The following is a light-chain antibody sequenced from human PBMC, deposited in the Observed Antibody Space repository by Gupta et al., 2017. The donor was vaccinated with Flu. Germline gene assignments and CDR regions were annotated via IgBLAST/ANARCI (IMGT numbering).Light chain of an antibody. CDR2: KAS. CDR3: QHYDSYPYT. V-gene: IGKV1-5*03. Sequence: DIQMTQSPSILSAYVGDRVTITCRASQSISSWLAWYQQKPGKAPRLLIYKASTLETGVPSRFSGSGSGTEFSLTISSLHPDDFATYYCQHYDSYPYTFGQGTSLEIK. CDR1: QSISSW. J-gene: IGKJ2*01.